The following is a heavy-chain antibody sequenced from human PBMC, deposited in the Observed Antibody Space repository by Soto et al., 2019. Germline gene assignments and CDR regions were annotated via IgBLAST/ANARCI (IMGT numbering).Heavy chain of an antibody. D-gene: IGHD3-10*01. CDR2: ISGIGGTT. CDR3: ANGSDVIYTYWDFDL. J-gene: IGHJ2*01. Sequence: EVQLLESGGALVQPGESLRLSCAASGFTFSSYVMSWVRQAPGKGLEWVSTISGIGGTTYYADSVQGRFTISRDNSDNTLYLQMHTLGAEDTGLYFCANGSDVIYTYWDFDLWGRGTLVTVSS. V-gene: IGHV3-23*01. CDR1: GFTFSSYV.